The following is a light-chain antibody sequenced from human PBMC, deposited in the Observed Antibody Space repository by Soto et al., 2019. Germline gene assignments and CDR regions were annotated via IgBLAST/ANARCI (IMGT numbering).Light chain of an antibody. Sequence: DIQMTQSPSTLSASVGDGVTITCRASQSISSWLAWYQQKPGKAPKLLIYDASSLESGVPSRFSGSGSGTEFTLTISSLQPDDFATYYCQQYNSPWTFGQGTKVEIK. CDR2: DAS. CDR3: QQYNSPWT. CDR1: QSISSW. V-gene: IGKV1-5*01. J-gene: IGKJ1*01.